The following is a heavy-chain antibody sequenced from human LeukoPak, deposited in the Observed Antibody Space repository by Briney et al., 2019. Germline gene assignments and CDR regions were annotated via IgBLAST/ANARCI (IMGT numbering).Heavy chain of an antibody. CDR3: ARGHGGIAAAGTRYFQH. J-gene: IGHJ1*01. Sequence: GGSLRLSCAASGFTFSSYSMNWVRQAPGKGLGWVSSISSSSSYIYYADSVKGRFTISRDNAKNSLYLQMNSLRAEDTAVYYCARGHGGIAAAGTRYFQHWGQGTLVTVSS. V-gene: IGHV3-21*01. CDR2: ISSSSSYI. D-gene: IGHD6-13*01. CDR1: GFTFSSYS.